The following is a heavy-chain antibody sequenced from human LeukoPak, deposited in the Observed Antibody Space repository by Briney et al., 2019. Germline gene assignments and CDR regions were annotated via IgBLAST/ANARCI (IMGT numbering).Heavy chain of an antibody. D-gene: IGHD2-2*01. V-gene: IGHV3-30*03. Sequence: GGSLRLSCAASGFTFSNYGMHWVRQAPGKGLEWVAVISYDGSKKYYADSVKGRFTISRDNSKNTLYLQMNSLRAEDTAVYYCAHGTMYQLDFWGQGTLVTVSS. J-gene: IGHJ4*02. CDR2: ISYDGSKK. CDR1: GFTFSNYG. CDR3: AHGTMYQLDF.